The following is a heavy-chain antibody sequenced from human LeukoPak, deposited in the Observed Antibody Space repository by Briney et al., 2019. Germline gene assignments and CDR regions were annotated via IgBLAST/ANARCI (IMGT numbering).Heavy chain of an antibody. CDR1: GRTFRIYA. CDR2: IIPIFGTA. V-gene: IGHV1-69*06. CDR3: ARDALRYFDWLYY. J-gene: IGHJ4*02. D-gene: IGHD3-9*01. Sequence: SVNVLYRACGRTFRIYAIRWVRQASGQGLEWMGGIIPIFGTANYAQKFQGRVTITADKSTSTAYMELSSLRSEDTAVYYCARDALRYFDWLYYWGQGTLVTVSS.